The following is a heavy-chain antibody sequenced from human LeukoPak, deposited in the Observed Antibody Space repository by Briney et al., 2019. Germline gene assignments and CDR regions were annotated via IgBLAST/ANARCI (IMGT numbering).Heavy chain of an antibody. Sequence: GASVKVSCKASGYTFTGYYMHWVRQAPGQGLEWMGWINPNSGGTNYAQKFQGRVTMTRDTSISTAYMELSRLRSDDTAVYYCARLATLYYSDYFDYWGQGTLVTVSS. CDR1: GYTFTGYY. V-gene: IGHV1-2*02. CDR2: INPNSGGT. CDR3: ARLATLYYSDYFDY. D-gene: IGHD2/OR15-2a*01. J-gene: IGHJ4*02.